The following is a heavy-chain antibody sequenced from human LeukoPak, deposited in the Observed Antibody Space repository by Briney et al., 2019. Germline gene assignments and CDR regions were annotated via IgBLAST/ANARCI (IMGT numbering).Heavy chain of an antibody. CDR1: GGSISSYY. V-gene: IGHV4-59*01. Sequence: KSSETLSLTCTVSGGSISSYYWSWIRQPPGKGLEWIGSIYHSGSTYYNPSLKSRVTISVDTSKNQFSLKLSSVTAADTAVYYCARAVGGEITFDYWGQGTLVTVSS. J-gene: IGHJ4*02. CDR2: IYHSGST. CDR3: ARAVGGEITFDY. D-gene: IGHD3-16*01.